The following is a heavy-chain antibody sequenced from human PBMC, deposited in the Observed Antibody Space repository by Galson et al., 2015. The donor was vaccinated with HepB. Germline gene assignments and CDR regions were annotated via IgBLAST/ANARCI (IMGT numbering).Heavy chain of an antibody. D-gene: IGHD6-19*01. J-gene: IGHJ4*02. CDR2: IIPIFGTA. Sequence: SVKVSCKASGGTFSSYAISWVRQAPGQGLEWMGGIIPIFGTANYAQKFQGRVTITADESTSTAYMELSSLRSEDTAVYYCAREVAVAGSPYYFDYWGQGTLVTVSS. CDR3: AREVAVAGSPYYFDY. CDR1: GGTFSSYA. V-gene: IGHV1-69*13.